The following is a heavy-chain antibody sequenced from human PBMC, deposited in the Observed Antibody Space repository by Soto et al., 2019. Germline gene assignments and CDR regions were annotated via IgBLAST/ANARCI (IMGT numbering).Heavy chain of an antibody. CDR1: GFTFSSYA. CDR3: ARRRVWYSSAGWFDP. D-gene: IGHD6-19*01. Sequence: EVQLLESGGGLVQPGGSLRLSCAASGFTFSSYAMSWVRQAPGKGLEWVSAISGSGGSTYYADSVKGRFTISRDNSKNTLYLQMNSLRAEDTAVYYCARRRVWYSSAGWFDPWGQGTLVTVSS. J-gene: IGHJ5*02. CDR2: ISGSGGST. V-gene: IGHV3-23*01.